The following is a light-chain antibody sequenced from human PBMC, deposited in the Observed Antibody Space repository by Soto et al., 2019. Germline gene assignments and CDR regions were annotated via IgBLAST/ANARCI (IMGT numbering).Light chain of an antibody. J-gene: IGKJ1*01. CDR1: QSISDL. CDR3: QQYNGYWT. Sequence: DIQMTQSPSTLSASVGDRVTITCRASQSISDLLAWYQQKPGKAPRLLIYEASNLKSGVPSRFSGSGSGTEYTLTISSLQPDDFASYYCQQYNGYWTFGQGTKVKSN. CDR2: EAS. V-gene: IGKV1-5*03.